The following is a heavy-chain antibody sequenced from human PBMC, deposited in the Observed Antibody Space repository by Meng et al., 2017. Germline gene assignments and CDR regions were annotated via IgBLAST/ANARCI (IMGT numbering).Heavy chain of an antibody. Sequence: HVPRVQSGSGLGKPGASVKVSCMTSASTFSNYDINWVRQAPGQGLEWMGWINTKTGNPTYAQGFTGRFVFSLDTSVSTAHLHISTLTPEDTAVYYCATTGGGFDYWGQGTLVTVSS. CDR1: ASTFSNYD. CDR2: INTKTGNP. D-gene: IGHD2-8*02. J-gene: IGHJ4*02. V-gene: IGHV7-4-1*02. CDR3: ATTGGGFDY.